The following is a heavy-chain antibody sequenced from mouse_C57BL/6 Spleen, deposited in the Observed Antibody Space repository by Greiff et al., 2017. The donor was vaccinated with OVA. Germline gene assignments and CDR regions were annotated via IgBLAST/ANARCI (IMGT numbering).Heavy chain of an antibody. V-gene: IGHV1-61*01. CDR2: IYPSDSET. J-gene: IGHJ3*01. CDR3: ARSLFITTVVAEAY. Sequence: VQLQQPGAELVRPGSSVKLSCKASGYTFTSYWMDWVKQRPGQGLEWIGNIYPSDSETHYNQKFKDKATLTVDKSSSTAYMQLSSLTSEDSAVYYCARSLFITTVVAEAYWGQGTLVTVSA. D-gene: IGHD1-1*01. CDR1: GYTFTSYW.